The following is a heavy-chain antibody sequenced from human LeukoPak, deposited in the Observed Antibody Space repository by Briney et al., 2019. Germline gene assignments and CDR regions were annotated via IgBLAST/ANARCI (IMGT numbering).Heavy chain of an antibody. Sequence: SETLSLTCTVSGGSISSGSYYWSWIRQPAGKGLEWIGRTYTSGSTNYNPPLKSRVTISVDTSKNQFSLKLSSVTAADTAVYYCARDQKGPFDYWGQGTLVTVSS. CDR1: GGSISSGSYY. CDR3: ARDQKGPFDY. J-gene: IGHJ4*02. CDR2: TYTSGST. V-gene: IGHV4-61*02.